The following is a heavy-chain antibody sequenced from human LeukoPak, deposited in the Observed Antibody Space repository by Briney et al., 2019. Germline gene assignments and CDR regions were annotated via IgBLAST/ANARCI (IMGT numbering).Heavy chain of an antibody. D-gene: IGHD6-13*01. J-gene: IGHJ5*02. Sequence: GGSLRLSCAASGFTFSSYWMAWVRQAPGKGLEWVANIKQDEIDKYYVDSVKGRFTISRDNAKNSLYLQMNSLRAEDTAVYYCARDLVAAAGRAFDPWGQGTLVTVSS. CDR2: IKQDEIDK. CDR1: GFTFSSYW. V-gene: IGHV3-7*01. CDR3: ARDLVAAAGRAFDP.